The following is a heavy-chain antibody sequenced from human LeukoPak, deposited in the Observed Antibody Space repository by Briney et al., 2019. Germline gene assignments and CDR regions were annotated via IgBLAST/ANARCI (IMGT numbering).Heavy chain of an antibody. J-gene: IGHJ4*02. CDR3: ANSPGSGWSGFDY. D-gene: IGHD6-19*01. CDR1: RFTFSSYG. Sequence: PGGSLRLSCAASRFTFSSYGMHWVRQAPGKGLEWVAVISYDGSNKYYADSVKGRFTISRDNSKNTLYLQMNSLRTEDTAVYHCANSPGSGWSGFDYWGQGTLVTVSS. V-gene: IGHV3-30*18. CDR2: ISYDGSNK.